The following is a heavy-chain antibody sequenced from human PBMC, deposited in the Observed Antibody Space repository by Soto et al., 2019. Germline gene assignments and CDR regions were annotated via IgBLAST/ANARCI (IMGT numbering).Heavy chain of an antibody. CDR3: AKVPAAGHYGMDV. V-gene: IGHV3-30*18. CDR2: ISYDGSNK. Sequence: QVQLVESEGGVVQPGRSLRLSCAASGFTFSSYGMHWVRQAPGKGLEWVAVISYDGSNKYYADSVKGRFTISRDNSKNTLYLQMNSLRAEDTAVYYCAKVPAAGHYGMDVWGQGTTVTVSS. J-gene: IGHJ6*02. D-gene: IGHD6-13*01. CDR1: GFTFSSYG.